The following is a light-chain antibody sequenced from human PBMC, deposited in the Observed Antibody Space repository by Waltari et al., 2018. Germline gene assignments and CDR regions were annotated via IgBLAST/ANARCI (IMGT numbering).Light chain of an antibody. J-gene: IGKJ1*01. CDR2: DAS. CDR3: QQRSNWPPT. V-gene: IGKV3-11*01. CDR1: QSVSSY. Sequence: EIVLTQSPATLSLSPGERATLSCRASQSVSSYLAWYQQKPGQAPRLLIYDASNRATGIPARFSGSGSGTDVTLTISSLEPEEFAVYYCQQRSNWPPTFGQGTKVEIK.